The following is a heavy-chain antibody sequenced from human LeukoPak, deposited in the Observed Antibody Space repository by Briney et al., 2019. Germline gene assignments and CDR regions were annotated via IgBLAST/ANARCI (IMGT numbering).Heavy chain of an antibody. D-gene: IGHD5-18*01. CDR3: ARMGAYSYETEFDP. CDR2: INPNSGGT. Sequence: GASVKVSCKASGYTFTGYYMHWVRQAPGQGLEWMGWINPNSGGTNYAQKFQGRVTMTRDTSISTAYMERSRLRSDDTAVYYCARMGAYSYETEFDPWGQGTLVTVSS. J-gene: IGHJ5*02. CDR1: GYTFTGYY. V-gene: IGHV1-2*02.